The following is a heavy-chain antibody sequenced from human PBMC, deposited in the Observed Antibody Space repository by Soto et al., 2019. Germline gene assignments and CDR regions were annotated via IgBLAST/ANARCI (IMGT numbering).Heavy chain of an antibody. J-gene: IGHJ4*02. CDR3: ARGPIIMIAAAGKVLFDY. Sequence: ASVKVSCKASGYTFTGYYMHWVRQAPGQGLEWMGWINPNSGGTNYAQKFQGWVTMTRDTSFGTAYMELSRLRSDDTAVYYCARGPIIMIAAAGKVLFDYWGQGTLVTVSS. CDR1: GYTFTGYY. CDR2: INPNSGGT. D-gene: IGHD6-13*01. V-gene: IGHV1-2*04.